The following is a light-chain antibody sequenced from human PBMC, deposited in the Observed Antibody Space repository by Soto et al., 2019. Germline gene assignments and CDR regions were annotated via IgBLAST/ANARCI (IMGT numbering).Light chain of an antibody. CDR1: ISNLGTNY. CDR3: AAWDDTVRSYV. CDR2: RDN. V-gene: IGLV1-47*01. Sequence: QSVLTQPPSVSGTPGQRVTISCSGGISNLGTNYVHWFQQLPGTAPKVLSNRDNQRPSGVPDRFSGSKSGTSASLAISGLRSEDEAEYYCAAWDDTVRSYVFGTGTKLTVL. J-gene: IGLJ1*01.